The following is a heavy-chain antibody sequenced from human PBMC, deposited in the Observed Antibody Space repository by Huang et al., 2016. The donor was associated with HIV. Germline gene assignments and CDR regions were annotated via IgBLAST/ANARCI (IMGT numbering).Heavy chain of an antibody. Sequence: QVHLQESGPGLVEPSQTLSLTCTVSGGSISSGGYYWTWIRQPPGKGLEWMGYIYYSGSPYYNPSRKSRVTISVDTSKNQFSLKVTSMTAADTAVYYCGRFSYYSDSTISQYLQLWGQGALVTVSS. J-gene: IGHJ1*01. D-gene: IGHD3-22*01. V-gene: IGHV4-30-4*08. CDR3: GRFSYYSDSTISQYLQL. CDR2: IYYSGSP. CDR1: GGSISSGGYY.